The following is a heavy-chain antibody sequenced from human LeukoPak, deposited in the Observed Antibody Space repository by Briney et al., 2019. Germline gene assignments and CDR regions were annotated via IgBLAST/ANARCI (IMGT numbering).Heavy chain of an antibody. CDR3: ARDPRGTYYYGMDV. Sequence: TSGGSLRLSCAASGFTFSDYYMSWIRQAPGKGLEWVSYISSSGSTIYYADSVKGRFTISRDNAKNSLYLQMNSLRAEDTAVYYCARDPRGTYYYGMDVWGQGTTVTVSS. V-gene: IGHV3-11*01. CDR2: ISSSGSTI. D-gene: IGHD1-1*01. CDR1: GFTFSDYY. J-gene: IGHJ6*02.